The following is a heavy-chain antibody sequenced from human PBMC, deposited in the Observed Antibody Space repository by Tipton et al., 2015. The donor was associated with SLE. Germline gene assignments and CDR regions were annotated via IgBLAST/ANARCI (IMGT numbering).Heavy chain of an antibody. CDR2: ISYDGSNK. D-gene: IGHD4-17*01. J-gene: IGHJ4*02. V-gene: IGHV3-30-3*01. CDR1: GFTFSSYA. Sequence: SLRLSCAASGFTFSSYAIHWVRQAPGKGLEWVAVISYDGSNKYYADSVKGRFTISRDNSKNTLYLQMNSLRAEDTAVYYCARDRRDYGDTIDYWGQGTLVTVSS. CDR3: ARDRRDYGDTIDY.